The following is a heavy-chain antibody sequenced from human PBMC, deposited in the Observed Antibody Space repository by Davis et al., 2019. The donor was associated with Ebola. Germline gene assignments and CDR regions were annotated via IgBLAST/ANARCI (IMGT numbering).Heavy chain of an antibody. D-gene: IGHD6-19*01. J-gene: IGHJ4*02. CDR3: ARAPPKSIAVAGTLDY. CDR2: INPNSGGT. V-gene: IGHV1-2*02. Sequence: ASVKVSCKASGYTFTGYYTHWVRQAPGQGLEWMGWINPNSGGTNYAQKFQGRVTMTRDTSISTAYMELSRLRSDDTAVYYCARAPPKSIAVAGTLDYWGQGTLVTVSS. CDR1: GYTFTGYY.